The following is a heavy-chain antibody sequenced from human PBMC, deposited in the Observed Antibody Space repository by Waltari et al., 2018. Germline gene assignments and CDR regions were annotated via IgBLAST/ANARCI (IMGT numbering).Heavy chain of an antibody. J-gene: IGHJ5*02. V-gene: IGHV3-7*01. D-gene: IGHD3-10*01. CDR2: IKEDGSQK. CDR1: GFAVGTAW. Sequence: EVQLVESGGVLVQPGGSLRLSCVASGFAVGTAWMTWVRQAPGKGLEWVANIKEDGSQKWYMDSVKGRFTISRDNAKNSLYLQMDSLRVEDTAVYYCARESGPYNCFDPWGQGTLVTVSS. CDR3: ARESGPYNCFDP.